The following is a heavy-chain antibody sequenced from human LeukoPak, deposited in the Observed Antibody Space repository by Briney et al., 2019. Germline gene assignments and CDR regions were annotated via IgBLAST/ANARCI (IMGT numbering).Heavy chain of an antibody. J-gene: IGHJ4*02. Sequence: PSETLSLTCAVYGGSFSGYYWSWIRQPPGKGLEWIGYIYYSGSTNYNPSLKSRVTISVDTSKNQFSLKLSSVTAADTAVYYCARSDFYYDSSGYYSPFDYWGQGTLVTVSS. D-gene: IGHD3-22*01. CDR2: IYYSGST. CDR1: GGSFSGYY. CDR3: ARSDFYYDSSGYYSPFDY. V-gene: IGHV4-59*01.